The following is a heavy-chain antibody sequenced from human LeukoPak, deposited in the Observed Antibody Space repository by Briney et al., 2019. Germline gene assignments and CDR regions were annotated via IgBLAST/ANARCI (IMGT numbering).Heavy chain of an antibody. CDR3: ARPYSTGIRDPYEM. CDR1: GYSFTNYW. V-gene: IGHV5-51*01. D-gene: IGHD2-8*02. Sequence: GESLTISCKASGYSFTNYWIAWVRQMPGKGLEWMGTIYPGDSDARYSPSFQGQVTLSVDRSITTAYLQWPSLKASDTAIYYCARPYSTGIRDPYEMCGQGTMVIVSS. CDR2: IYPGDSDA. J-gene: IGHJ3*02.